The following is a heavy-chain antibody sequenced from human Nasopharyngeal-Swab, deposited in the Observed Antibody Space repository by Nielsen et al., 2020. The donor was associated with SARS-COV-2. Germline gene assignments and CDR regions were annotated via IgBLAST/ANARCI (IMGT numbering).Heavy chain of an antibody. Sequence: RQAPGKGLEWIGYIYYIGSTNYNPSLKRRVTISVDTSKNQFSLKLSSVTAADTAVYYCARDRGIFQYYYYGMDVWGQGTTVTVSS. V-gene: IGHV4-59*01. CDR3: ARDRGIFQYYYYGMDV. J-gene: IGHJ6*02. CDR2: IYYIGST. D-gene: IGHD3-10*01.